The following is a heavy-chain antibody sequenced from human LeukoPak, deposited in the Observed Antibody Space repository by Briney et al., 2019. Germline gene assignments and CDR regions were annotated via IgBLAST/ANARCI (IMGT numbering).Heavy chain of an antibody. J-gene: IGHJ4*02. V-gene: IGHV5-51*01. CDR3: ARQTHYYDKDY. Sequence: GGALKISSKASGYSFTSYSSAWLARLPGKGRKWMGIIFPGDSHTRYSPSFEGHLTISAHKSISTSYRQVMNRKASDTAMYYCARQTHYYDKDYWGQGTLVTVSS. CDR2: IFPGDSHT. CDR1: GYSFTSYS. D-gene: IGHD3-22*01.